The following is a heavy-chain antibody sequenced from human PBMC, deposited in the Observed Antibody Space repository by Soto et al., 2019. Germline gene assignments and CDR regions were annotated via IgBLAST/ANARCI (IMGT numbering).Heavy chain of an antibody. CDR2: FFIGGNT. J-gene: IGHJ5*02. D-gene: IGHD4-17*01. CDR3: ARETYGDYVGYFDP. Sequence: SETLSLTCTVSGGSITVDSISRNTYYWGWMRQPPGKGLEWIASFFIGGNTYYNPSLKSRVIISVDRSKNQFSLKVRSVTAADTAVYYCARETYGDYVGYFDPWGQGIQVT. V-gene: IGHV4-39*07. CDR1: GGSITVDSISRNTYY.